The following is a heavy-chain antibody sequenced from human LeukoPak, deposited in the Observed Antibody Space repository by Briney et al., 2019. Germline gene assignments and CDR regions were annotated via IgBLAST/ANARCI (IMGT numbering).Heavy chain of an antibody. Sequence: SETLSLTCTVSGGSISSSSYYWGWIRQPPGKGLEWIGSIYYSGSTYYNPSLKSRVTISVDTSKDQFSLKLSSVTAADTAVYYCARHLDFWSGYYSFDYWGQGTLVTVSS. CDR2: IYYSGST. CDR3: ARHLDFWSGYYSFDY. V-gene: IGHV4-39*01. D-gene: IGHD3-3*01. CDR1: GGSISSSSYY. J-gene: IGHJ4*02.